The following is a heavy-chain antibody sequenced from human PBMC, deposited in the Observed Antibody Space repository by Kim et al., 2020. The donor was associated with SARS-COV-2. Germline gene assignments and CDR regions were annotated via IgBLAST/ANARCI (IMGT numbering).Heavy chain of an antibody. CDR3: AKGGADYYGSGAIYYMDV. Sequence: GGSLRLSCAASGFTFSSYAMSWVRQAPGKGLEWVSAISGSGGSTYYADSVKGRFTISRDNSKNTLYLQMNSLRAEDTAVYYCAKGGADYYGSGAIYYMDVWGKGTTVTVSS. D-gene: IGHD3-10*01. CDR1: GFTFSSYA. V-gene: IGHV3-23*01. J-gene: IGHJ6*03. CDR2: ISGSGGST.